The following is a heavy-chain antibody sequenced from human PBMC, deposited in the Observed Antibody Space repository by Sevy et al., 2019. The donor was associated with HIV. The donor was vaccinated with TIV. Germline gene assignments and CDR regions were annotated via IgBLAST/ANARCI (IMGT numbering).Heavy chain of an antibody. Sequence: SETLSLTCIVSGGPISTCTNFWGWIRQPPGKGLEWIGGMYCGGSTYYNPSLKSRVAISVDTSKNQFSLKVNSVSAADTAVYYCARGRITFFDDWGQGALVTVSS. CDR3: ARGRITFFDD. CDR1: GGPISTCTNF. CDR2: MYCGGST. J-gene: IGHJ4*02. V-gene: IGHV4-39*01. D-gene: IGHD3-16*01.